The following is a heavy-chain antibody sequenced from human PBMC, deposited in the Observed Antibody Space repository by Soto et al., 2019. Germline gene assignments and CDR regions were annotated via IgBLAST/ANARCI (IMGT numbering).Heavy chain of an antibody. J-gene: IGHJ4*02. V-gene: IGHV3-23*01. D-gene: IGHD6-13*01. CDR1: GFTFSSYA. Sequence: GGSLRRSCAASGFTFSSYAMSWARQAPGKGLEWVSAISGSGGSTYYADSVKGRFTISRDNSKNTLYLQMNSLRAEDTAVYYCAKEIGSSWSWAYWGQGTLVTVSS. CDR3: AKEIGSSWSWAY. CDR2: ISGSGGST.